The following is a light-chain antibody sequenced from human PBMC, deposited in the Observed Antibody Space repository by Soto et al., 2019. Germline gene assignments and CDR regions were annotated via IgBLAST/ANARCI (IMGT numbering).Light chain of an antibody. Sequence: DIQLTQSPSFLSASVGDRVTVSCRASQGISTYLAWFQQKPGKVPQLLVYPASTLQDGVPSRFSGLGSGTEFTLTINNLQAEDFSTYYCQHLRAYPFSFGQGTKLDIK. J-gene: IGKJ2*03. V-gene: IGKV1-9*01. CDR1: QGISTY. CDR2: PAS. CDR3: QHLRAYPFS.